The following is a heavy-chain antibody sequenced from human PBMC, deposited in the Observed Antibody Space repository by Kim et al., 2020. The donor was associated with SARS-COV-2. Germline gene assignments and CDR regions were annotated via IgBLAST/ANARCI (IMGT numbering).Heavy chain of an antibody. D-gene: IGHD3-9*01. V-gene: IGHV1-3*01. J-gene: IGHJ4*02. CDR2: INAGNGNS. Sequence: ASVQVSCKASGYTFTSHAMHWVRQAPGQRLEWMGWINAGNGNSKYLQKFQGRVTITRDTSASTANMELSSLRSEDTAVYYCAREDLRYFDWSPDPLDYWGEGPRFTVSS. CDR1: GYTFTSHA. CDR3: AREDLRYFDWSPDPLDY.